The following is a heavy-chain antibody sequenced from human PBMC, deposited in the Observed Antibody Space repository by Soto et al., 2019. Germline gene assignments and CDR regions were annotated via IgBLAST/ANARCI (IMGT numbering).Heavy chain of an antibody. CDR2: TIPIFGTS. V-gene: IGHV1-69*13. D-gene: IGHD3-22*01. CDR3: ARGQTYYYYSSGYYRGVEDALHI. J-gene: IGHJ3*02. Sequence: SVKVSCKASGGTFSNYAIIWVRQAPGQGLEWVGGTIPIFGTSDYAHKFRGRITITADASTSTAYMELSSLRSEDTAVYYCARGQTYYYYSSGYYRGVEDALHIWAQGTMVTVSS. CDR1: GGTFSNYA.